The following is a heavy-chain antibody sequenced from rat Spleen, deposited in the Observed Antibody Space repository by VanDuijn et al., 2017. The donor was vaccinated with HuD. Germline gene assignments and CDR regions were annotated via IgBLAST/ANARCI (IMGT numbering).Heavy chain of an antibody. CDR2: INSAGST. V-gene: IGHV3-3*01. Sequence: TSSYRWNWIRKFPGNKLEWMGYINSAGSTNYNPSLKSRISITRDTSKNQFFLQVNSVTTEDTATYYCASLYSSYSLYYFDYWGQGVMVTVSS. CDR3: ASLYSSYSLYYFDY. D-gene: IGHD1-2*01. J-gene: IGHJ2*01. CDR1: TSSYR.